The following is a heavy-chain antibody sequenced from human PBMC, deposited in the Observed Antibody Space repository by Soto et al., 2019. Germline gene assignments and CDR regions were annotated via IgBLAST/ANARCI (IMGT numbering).Heavy chain of an antibody. D-gene: IGHD3-3*01. CDR1: GGSISTYY. Sequence: SETLSLTCTVSGGSISTYYWSWIRQPPGKGLEWIGYIYYSGSTNYNPSLKSRVTISVDTSKNQFSLKLSSVSATDTAVYYCARDGSRYDFWSGPYYFDYCGQGTLVTVSS. CDR3: ARDGSRYDFWSGPYYFDY. J-gene: IGHJ4*02. CDR2: IYYSGST. V-gene: IGHV4-59*01.